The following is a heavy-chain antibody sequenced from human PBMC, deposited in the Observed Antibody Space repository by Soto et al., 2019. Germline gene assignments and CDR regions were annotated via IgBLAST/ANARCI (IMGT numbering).Heavy chain of an antibody. CDR1: GGSISRSSYY. Sequence: PSETLSLTCTVSGGSISRSSYYWGWIRQPPGKGLEWIGSIYYSGSTYYNPSLKSRVTISVDTSKNQFSLKLSSVTAADTAVHYCARPLDGGWIPFDYWGQGTLVTVSS. D-gene: IGHD6-19*01. V-gene: IGHV4-39*01. CDR2: IYYSGST. CDR3: ARPLDGGWIPFDY. J-gene: IGHJ4*02.